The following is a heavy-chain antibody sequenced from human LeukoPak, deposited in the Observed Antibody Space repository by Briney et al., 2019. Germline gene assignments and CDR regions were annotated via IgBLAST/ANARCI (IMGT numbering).Heavy chain of an antibody. D-gene: IGHD3-22*01. Sequence: ASVKVSCKASGYTFTGYYMHWVRQAPGQGLEWMGWINPNSGGTSYAQKFQGRVTMTRDTSISTAYMELSRLRSDDTAVYYCARVLRWLLTDYWGQGTLVTVSS. CDR1: GYTFTGYY. CDR3: ARVLRWLLTDY. V-gene: IGHV1-2*02. CDR2: INPNSGGT. J-gene: IGHJ4*02.